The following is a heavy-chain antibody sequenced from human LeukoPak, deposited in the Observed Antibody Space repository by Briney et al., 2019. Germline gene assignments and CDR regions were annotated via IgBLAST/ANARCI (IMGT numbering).Heavy chain of an antibody. CDR3: ARTDTQPLEQWLIDY. D-gene: IGHD6-19*01. CDR1: GFTFSSHW. J-gene: IGHJ4*02. Sequence: GGSLRLSCAASGFTFSSHWMHWVRQAPGKGLEWVAVISYDGSNKYYADSVKGRFTISRDNSKNTLYLQMNSLRAEDTAVYYCARTDTQPLEQWLIDYWGQGTLVTVSS. CDR2: ISYDGSNK. V-gene: IGHV3-30*03.